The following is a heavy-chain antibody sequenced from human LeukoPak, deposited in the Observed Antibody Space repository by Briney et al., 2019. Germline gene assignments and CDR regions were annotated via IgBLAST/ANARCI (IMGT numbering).Heavy chain of an antibody. Sequence: SETLSLTCTVSGGSISSYSWSWIRQPPGKGLEWIGYIHYNGSPNYNPSLKSRVTISVDTSKNQFSLKLSSVTAADTAVYYCARGQGYSYGYSWFDPWGQGTLVTVSS. CDR3: ARGQGYSYGYSWFDP. CDR2: IHYNGSP. J-gene: IGHJ5*02. V-gene: IGHV4-59*01. CDR1: GGSISSYS. D-gene: IGHD5-18*01.